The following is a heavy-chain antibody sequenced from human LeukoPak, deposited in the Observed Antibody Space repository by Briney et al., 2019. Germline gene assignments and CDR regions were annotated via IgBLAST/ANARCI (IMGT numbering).Heavy chain of an antibody. CDR3: ARGRSYYYDSSGYYDY. CDR2: ISYDGSNK. J-gene: IGHJ4*02. D-gene: IGHD3-22*01. Sequence: GGSLRLSCAASGFTFWSYGRHWVRQAPGKGLEWVALISYDGSNKYFADSVKGRFTISRDNPKNTLYLQMNSLRAEDTAVYYCARGRSYYYDSSGYYDYWGQGTLVTVSS. V-gene: IGHV3-30*03. CDR1: GFTFWSYG.